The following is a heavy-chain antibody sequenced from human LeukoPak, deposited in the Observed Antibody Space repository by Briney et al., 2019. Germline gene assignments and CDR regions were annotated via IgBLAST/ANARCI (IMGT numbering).Heavy chain of an antibody. V-gene: IGHV3-23*01. CDR2: ISGSGGDT. Sequence: GGSLRLSCAASGFTFSSYDMNWVRQAPGKGLEWVSAISGSGGDTYYADSVKGRFTISRDNSKNTVHLQMNSLRAEDTAVYYCAKVRWLQNYYFDYWGQGTLVTVSS. CDR3: AKVRWLQNYYFDY. D-gene: IGHD5-24*01. CDR1: GFTFSSYD. J-gene: IGHJ4*02.